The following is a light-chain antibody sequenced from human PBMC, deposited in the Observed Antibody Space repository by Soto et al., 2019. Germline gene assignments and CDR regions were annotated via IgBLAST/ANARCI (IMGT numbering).Light chain of an antibody. CDR3: SSYASSGFVL. J-gene: IGLJ2*01. V-gene: IGLV2-14*01. CDR1: SSEIGAYNY. Sequence: QSALTQPASVSGSPGQSITISCTGTSSEIGAYNYVSWYQQHPGKAPKLMIYDVTNRPSGVSNRFSGSKSGNTASLTISGLQAEDESNYYCSSYASSGFVLFGGGTKLTVL. CDR2: DVT.